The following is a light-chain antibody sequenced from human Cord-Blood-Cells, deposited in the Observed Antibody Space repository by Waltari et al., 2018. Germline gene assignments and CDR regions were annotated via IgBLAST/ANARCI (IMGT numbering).Light chain of an antibody. J-gene: IGKJ2*01. CDR3: QQSYSTPPYT. Sequence: DIQMTQSPSSLSASVGDRVTITCRASQSISSYLNWYQQKPGKAPKHLIYAASSLQSGVPSRFSGSGSGTDFTLTISSLQPADFATYYCQQSYSTPPYTFGQGTKLEIK. V-gene: IGKV1-39*01. CDR1: QSISSY. CDR2: AAS.